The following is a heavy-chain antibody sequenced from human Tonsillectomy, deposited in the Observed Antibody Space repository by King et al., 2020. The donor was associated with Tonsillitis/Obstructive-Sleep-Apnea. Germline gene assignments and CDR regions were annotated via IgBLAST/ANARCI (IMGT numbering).Heavy chain of an antibody. V-gene: IGHV4-59*01. CDR2: IYYSGST. CDR1: GGSISSYY. D-gene: IGHD6-19*01. Sequence: VQLQESGPGLVKPSETLSLTCTVSGGSISSYYWSWIRQPPGKGLEWIGYIYYSGSTNYNPSLKSRVTISVDTSKNQFSLKLSSVTAADTAVYYCASSFSGWYPYDAFDIWGQGTMVTVSS. J-gene: IGHJ3*02. CDR3: ASSFSGWYPYDAFDI.